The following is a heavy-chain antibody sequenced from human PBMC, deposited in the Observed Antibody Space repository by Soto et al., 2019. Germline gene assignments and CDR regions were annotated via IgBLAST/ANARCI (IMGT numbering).Heavy chain of an antibody. CDR3: AKFGYYDSSGYYAEFDY. CDR1: GFTFSSYA. D-gene: IGHD3-22*01. Sequence: VGSLRLSCAASGFTFSSYAMSWVRQAPGKGLEWVSAISGSGGSTYYADSVKGRFTISRDNSKNTLYLQMNSLRAEDTAVYYCAKFGYYDSSGYYAEFDYWGQGTLVTVSS. V-gene: IGHV3-23*01. CDR2: ISGSGGST. J-gene: IGHJ4*02.